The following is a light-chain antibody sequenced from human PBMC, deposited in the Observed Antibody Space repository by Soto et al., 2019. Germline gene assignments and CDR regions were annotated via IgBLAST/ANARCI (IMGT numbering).Light chain of an antibody. CDR1: QSVSSN. CDR2: GAS. CDR3: HQYDNCPKT. Sequence: VVVTQSPATLSVSPGERATLSCMASQSVSSNLAWYQQKPGQAPRLLIYGASTRATGIPARFSGSGSGTEFTLTISSLQSEDFAVYYCHQYDNCPKTFGQGTRLEIK. J-gene: IGKJ5*01. V-gene: IGKV3-15*01.